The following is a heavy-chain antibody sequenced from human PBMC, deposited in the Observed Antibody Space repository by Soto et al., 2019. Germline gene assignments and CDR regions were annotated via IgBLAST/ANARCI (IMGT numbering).Heavy chain of an antibody. V-gene: IGHV3-23*01. CDR2: ISRSGNST. J-gene: IGHJ4*02. Sequence: EVQVLESGGGLAQPXXSLRLSCAVSGLSFSSYAMTWVRQSPGKGLEWVXXISRSGNSTYSADSVRGRFXIXXXXXXXXXXXXXXXXXXXXXXVYYCAKDAKILDWLPTSYYFDFWGQGTLVTVSS. D-gene: IGHD3-9*01. CDR1: GLSFSSYA. CDR3: AKDAKILDWLPTSYYFDF.